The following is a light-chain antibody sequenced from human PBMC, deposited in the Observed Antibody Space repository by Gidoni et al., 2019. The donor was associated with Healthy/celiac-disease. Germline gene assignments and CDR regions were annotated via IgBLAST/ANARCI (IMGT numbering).Light chain of an antibody. CDR3: QQYNNGPPVT. Sequence: DIVMTQYPATLSVSPGERATLSCSASQSVSSNFAWYQQKPGQAPRLLIYGASTRATGIPARFSGSGSGTEFTLTISSLQSEDFAVYDCQQYNNGPPVTFGQGTRLEIK. V-gene: IGKV3-15*01. J-gene: IGKJ5*01. CDR1: QSVSSN. CDR2: GAS.